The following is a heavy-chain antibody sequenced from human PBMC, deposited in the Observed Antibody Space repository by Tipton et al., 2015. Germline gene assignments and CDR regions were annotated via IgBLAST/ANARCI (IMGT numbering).Heavy chain of an antibody. D-gene: IGHD5/OR15-5a*01. CDR2: ISGSGGTT. CDR3: AKSDTLRFYFDS. J-gene: IGHJ4*02. V-gene: IGHV3-23*01. Sequence: GSLRLSCAASGFTFSSYAMNWVRQAPGKGLEWVSGISGSGGTTHKADSVKGRFIISRDNSKNTLYLQMESLRAEDTAVYYCAKSDTLRFYFDSWGQGTLVTVSS. CDR1: GFTFSSYA.